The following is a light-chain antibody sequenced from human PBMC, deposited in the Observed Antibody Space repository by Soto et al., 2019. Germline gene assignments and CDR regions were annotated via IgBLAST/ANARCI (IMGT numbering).Light chain of an antibody. J-gene: IGKJ4*01. CDR3: QQRSNWPLLT. CDR1: QSVSSN. CDR2: GAS. Sequence: EIVMTHSPATLSVSPGERATLSCRASQSVSSNLAWYQQKPGQAPRLLIYGASTRATGIPARFSGSGSGTEFTLTISSLEPEDFAVYYCQQRSNWPLLTFGGGTKVEIK. V-gene: IGKV3-15*01.